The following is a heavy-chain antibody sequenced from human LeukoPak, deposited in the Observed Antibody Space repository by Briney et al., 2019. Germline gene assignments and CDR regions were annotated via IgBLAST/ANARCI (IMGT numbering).Heavy chain of an antibody. CDR3: ARQYSSGWYEGGWFDP. CDR2: IYYSGST. CDR1: GGSISSYY. V-gene: IGHV4-59*08. D-gene: IGHD6-19*01. J-gene: IGHJ5*02. Sequence: PSETLSLTCTVSGGSISSYYWSWIRQPPGKGLEWIGYIYYSGSTNYNPSLKSRVTISVDTSKNQFSLKLSSVAAADTAVYYCARQYSSGWYEGGWFDPWGQGTLVTVSS.